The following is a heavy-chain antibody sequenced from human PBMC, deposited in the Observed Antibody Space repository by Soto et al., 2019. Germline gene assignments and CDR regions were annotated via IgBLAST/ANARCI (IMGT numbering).Heavy chain of an antibody. D-gene: IGHD3-10*01. CDR2: IYYSGNT. CDR3: ARVPREVKPTVWFDP. V-gene: IGHV4-30-4*01. CDR1: GGSVSSGDYY. J-gene: IGHJ5*02. Sequence: QVQLQESGPGLVKPSETLSLTCTVSGGSVSSGDYYWSWIRQPPGKGLEWIGYIYYSGNTFYNPSFTSRITISVDTPNNQFSLKVNSVTAADTAVYYCARVPREVKPTVWFDPWGQGTLVTVSS.